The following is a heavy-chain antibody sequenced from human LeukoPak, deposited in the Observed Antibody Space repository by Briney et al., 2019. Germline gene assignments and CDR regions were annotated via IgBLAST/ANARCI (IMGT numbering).Heavy chain of an antibody. CDR1: GYTLTELS. Sequence: ASVKVSCKVSGYTLTELSMHWVRQAPGKGLEWMGGFDPEDGETIYAQKFQGRVTMTEDTSTDTAYMELSSLRSEDTAVYYCATPYYYDSSGYSDSFDYWGQGTLVTVYS. D-gene: IGHD3-22*01. CDR2: FDPEDGET. J-gene: IGHJ4*02. V-gene: IGHV1-24*01. CDR3: ATPYYYDSSGYSDSFDY.